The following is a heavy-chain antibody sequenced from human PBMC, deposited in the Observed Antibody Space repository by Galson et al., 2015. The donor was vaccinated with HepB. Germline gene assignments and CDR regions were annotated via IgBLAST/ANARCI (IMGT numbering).Heavy chain of an antibody. CDR2: FDPEDGET. J-gene: IGHJ5*02. V-gene: IGHV1-24*01. D-gene: IGHD3-22*01. Sequence: SVKVSCKVSGYTLTELSMHWVRQAPGKGLEWMGGFDPEDGETIYAQKFQGRVTMTEDTSTDTAYMELSSLRSEDTAVYYCATQVSTYYYDSSGLVSWGQGTLVTVSS. CDR1: GYTLTELS. CDR3: ATQVSTYYYDSSGLVS.